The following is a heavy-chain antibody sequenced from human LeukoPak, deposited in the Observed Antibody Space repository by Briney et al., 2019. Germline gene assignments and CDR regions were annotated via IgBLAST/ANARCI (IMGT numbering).Heavy chain of an antibody. CDR2: IYWNDDK. J-gene: IGHJ5*02. D-gene: IGHD5-24*01. Sequence: SGPTLVKPTQTLTLTCTFSGFSLSTSGVGVGWIRQPPGKALEWLALIYWNDDKRSSPSLKSRLTITKDTSKNQVVLTMTNMDPVDTATYYCAHKVGWRDGYYSWGQGTRVTVSS. CDR3: AHKVGWRDGYYS. V-gene: IGHV2-5*01. CDR1: GFSLSTSGVG.